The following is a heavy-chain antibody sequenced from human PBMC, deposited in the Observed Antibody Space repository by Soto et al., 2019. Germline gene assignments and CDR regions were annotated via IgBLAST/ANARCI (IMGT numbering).Heavy chain of an antibody. V-gene: IGHV1-2*02. Sequence: QVQLVQSGAEVKKPGASVKVSCKASGYTFTGYYMHWVRQAPGQGLEWMGWINPNSGGTNYAQKFQGRVTMTRDTSITTVYMELNRLRSDDTAVDYCARGGTALESRFDPWGQGTLVTVSS. CDR1: GYTFTGYY. J-gene: IGHJ5*02. D-gene: IGHD3-3*01. CDR3: ARGGTALESRFDP. CDR2: INPNSGGT.